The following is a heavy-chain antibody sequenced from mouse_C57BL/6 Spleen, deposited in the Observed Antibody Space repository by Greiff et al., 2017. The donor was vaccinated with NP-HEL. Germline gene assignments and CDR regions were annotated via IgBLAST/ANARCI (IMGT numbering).Heavy chain of an antibody. CDR3: ASGCRRAWFAY. Sequence: VQLQQSGPELVKPGASVKIPCKASGYTFTDYNMDWVKQSPGKSLEWIGDINPNNGGTIYNQKFKGKATLTVDKSSDTAYMQRRSLTSEDTAVYYGASGCRRAWFAYWGQGTLVTVST. CDR2: INPNNGGT. CDR1: GYTFTDYN. J-gene: IGHJ3*01. V-gene: IGHV1-18*01.